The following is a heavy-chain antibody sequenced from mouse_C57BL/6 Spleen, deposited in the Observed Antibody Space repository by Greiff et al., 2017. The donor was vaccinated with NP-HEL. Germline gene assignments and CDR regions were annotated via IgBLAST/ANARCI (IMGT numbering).Heavy chain of an antibody. Sequence: QVQLQQPGAELVRPGSSVKLSCKASGYTFTSYWMHWVKQRPIQGLEWIGNIDPSDSETHYNQKFKDKATLTVDKSSSTAYMQLSSLTSEDSAVYYCARGITTVWYFDVWGTGTTVTVSS. J-gene: IGHJ1*03. D-gene: IGHD1-1*01. CDR2: IDPSDSET. CDR1: GYTFTSYW. V-gene: IGHV1-52*01. CDR3: ARGITTVWYFDV.